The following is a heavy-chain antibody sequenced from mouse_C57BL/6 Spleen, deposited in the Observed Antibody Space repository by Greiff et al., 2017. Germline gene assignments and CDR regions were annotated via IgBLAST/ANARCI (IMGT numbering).Heavy chain of an antibody. Sequence: QVQLQQPGAELVMPGASVKLSCKASGYTFTSYWMHWVKQRPGQGLEWIGEIDPSDSYTNYNQKFKGKSTVTVDKSSSTAYMQLSSLTSEDSAVYYCARVVYYYAMDYWGQGTSVTVAS. CDR3: ARVVYYYAMDY. CDR2: IDPSDSYT. CDR1: GYTFTSYW. D-gene: IGHD1-1*02. V-gene: IGHV1-69*01. J-gene: IGHJ4*01.